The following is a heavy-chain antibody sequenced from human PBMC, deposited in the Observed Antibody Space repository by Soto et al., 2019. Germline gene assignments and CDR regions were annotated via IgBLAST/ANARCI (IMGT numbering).Heavy chain of an antibody. D-gene: IGHD3-3*01. CDR3: ASPARNYDFWSGYSFDI. J-gene: IGHJ3*02. V-gene: IGHV1-8*02. CDR1: GYTFTSYG. Sequence: ASVKVSCKASGYTFTSYGISWVRQAPGQGLEWMGWISAYSGNTGYAQKFQGRVTMTRNTSISTAYMELSSLRSEDTAVYYCASPARNYDFWSGYSFDIWGQGTMVTVSS. CDR2: ISAYSGNT.